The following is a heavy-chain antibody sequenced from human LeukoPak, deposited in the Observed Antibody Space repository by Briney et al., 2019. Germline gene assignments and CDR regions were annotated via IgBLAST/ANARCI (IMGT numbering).Heavy chain of an antibody. CDR2: INHSGRT. D-gene: IGHD3-10*01. CDR1: GVSLSGYY. J-gene: IGHJ5*02. CDR3: ARAYYSTSWFPH. V-gene: IGHV4-34*01. Sequence: PSETLSLTCAVSGVSLSGYYWGWIRQTPGKGLEWIGEINHSGRTNYNPSLKNRVTISADTSKNQFSLELRSVTAADTAVYYCARAYYSTSWFPHWGQGALVTVSS.